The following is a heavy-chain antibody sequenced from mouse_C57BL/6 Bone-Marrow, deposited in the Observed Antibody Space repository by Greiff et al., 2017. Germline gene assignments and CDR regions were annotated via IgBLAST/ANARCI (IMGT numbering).Heavy chain of an antibody. Sequence: QVQLQQSGAELARPGASVKLSCKASGYTFTSYGISWVKQRPGQGLEWIGEIYPRSGNTYYNEKFTGKATLTADKSSSTAYMELRSLTSEDSAVYVCARRAYYGSSYGAMDYWGQGTSVTVSS. D-gene: IGHD1-1*01. CDR3: ARRAYYGSSYGAMDY. J-gene: IGHJ4*01. CDR2: IYPRSGNT. CDR1: GYTFTSYG. V-gene: IGHV1-81*01.